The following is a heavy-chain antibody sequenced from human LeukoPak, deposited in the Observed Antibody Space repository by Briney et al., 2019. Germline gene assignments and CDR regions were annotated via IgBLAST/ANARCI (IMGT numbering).Heavy chain of an antibody. D-gene: IGHD1-26*01. CDR3: AKVRVGATIDD. CDR2: ISESGVGT. V-gene: IGHV3-23*01. CDR1: GSTFRSYA. J-gene: IGHJ4*02. Sequence: GSLRLSCAASGSTFRSYAMNWVRQAPGKGLEWVSGISESGVGTNYADSVKGRFTTSRDNSKITLYLQMNSLRGEDTAVYYCAKVRVGATIDDWGQG.